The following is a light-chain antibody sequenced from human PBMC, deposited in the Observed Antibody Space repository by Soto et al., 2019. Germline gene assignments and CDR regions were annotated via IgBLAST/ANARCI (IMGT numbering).Light chain of an antibody. CDR1: QSLSNTY. CDR3: HQDCDLALT. Sequence: EIVMTKSPVTLSLSPGDRATLSCRASQSLSNTYISWYQQKPGQAPRLLIYGASTRATGIPARFSGSGSGTDFTLTISSLKPEYFAVYYLHQDCDLALTFGGGTKVETK. CDR2: GAS. V-gene: IGKV3D-7*01. J-gene: IGKJ4*01.